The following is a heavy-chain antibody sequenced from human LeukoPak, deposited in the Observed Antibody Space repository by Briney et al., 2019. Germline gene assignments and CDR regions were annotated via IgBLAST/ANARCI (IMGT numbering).Heavy chain of an antibody. J-gene: IGHJ6*02. Sequence: ASVKVSCKASGGTFSSYAISWVRQAPGQGLEWMGGIIPMFGAANYAQKVQGRVTITADESTSTAYMELRSLRSEDTAVYYCAREEVGATTSYYYGMDVWGQGTTVTVSS. CDR1: GGTFSSYA. D-gene: IGHD1-26*01. CDR3: AREEVGATTSYYYGMDV. CDR2: IIPMFGAA. V-gene: IGHV1-69*13.